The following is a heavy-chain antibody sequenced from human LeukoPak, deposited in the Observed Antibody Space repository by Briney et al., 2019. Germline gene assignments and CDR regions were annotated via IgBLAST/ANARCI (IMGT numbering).Heavy chain of an antibody. CDR3: AKTAHHYCSSTSCPYYYYGVDV. Sequence: PGGSLRLSCAASGFTFSSYAMSWVRQAPGKGLEWVSAISGSGGSTYYADSVKGRFTISRDNSKNTLYLQMNSLRAEDTAVYYCAKTAHHYCSSTSCPYYYYGVDVWGKGTTVTVSS. CDR1: GFTFSSYA. D-gene: IGHD2-2*01. V-gene: IGHV3-23*01. CDR2: ISGSGGST. J-gene: IGHJ6*04.